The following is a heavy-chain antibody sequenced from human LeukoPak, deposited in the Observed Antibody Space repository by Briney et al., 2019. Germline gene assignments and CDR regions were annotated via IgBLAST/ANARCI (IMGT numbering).Heavy chain of an antibody. CDR1: GGSISSSSYH. J-gene: IGHJ3*02. D-gene: IGHD6-25*01. CDR3: ARHRPGRSDDAFDI. CDR2: IYYSGST. Sequence: PSETLSLTRTVSGGSISSSSYHWGWIRQPPGKGLEWIGSIYYSGSTYYNPSLKSRVTISVDTSKNQFSLKLSSVTAADTAVYYCARHRPGRSDDAFDIWGQGTMVTVSS. V-gene: IGHV4-39*01.